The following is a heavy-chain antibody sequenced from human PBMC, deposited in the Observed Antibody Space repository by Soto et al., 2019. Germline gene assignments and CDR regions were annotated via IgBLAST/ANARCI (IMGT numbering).Heavy chain of an antibody. CDR2: IDWNDDK. CDR1: GFSLSTSGMC. J-gene: IGHJ4*02. D-gene: IGHD3-22*01. V-gene: IGHV2-70*01. Sequence: GSGSYAGEPTQTLTLTCTFSGFSLSTSGMCVSWIRQPPGKALEWLAFIDWNDDKFYNTSLKTRLTISKDTSKNQVVLTMTNMDPVDTATYYCTPTMIRGANGHEAPDYWGQGTLVTVSS. CDR3: TPTMIRGANGHEAPDY.